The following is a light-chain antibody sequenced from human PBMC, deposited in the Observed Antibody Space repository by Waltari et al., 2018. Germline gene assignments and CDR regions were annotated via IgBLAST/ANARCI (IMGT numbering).Light chain of an antibody. Sequence: QLVLTQSPSASASLGASVKLTCTLSSGHSSNIIAWLQQQPGKGPRYLMKVNSDGSHRKGDGLPDRFSGSSSGAERYLTISSLQSEDEADYYCETGGHGTWVFGGGTKLTVL. CDR2: VNSDGSH. CDR1: SGHSSNI. CDR3: ETGGHGTWV. V-gene: IGLV4-69*01. J-gene: IGLJ3*02.